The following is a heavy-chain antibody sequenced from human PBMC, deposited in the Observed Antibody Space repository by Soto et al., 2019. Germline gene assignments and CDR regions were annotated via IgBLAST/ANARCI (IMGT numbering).Heavy chain of an antibody. V-gene: IGHV1-18*01. CDR3: ARGPYYYDSSGYYAYYLDY. Sequence: ASVKVSCKASGGTFSSYAISWVRQAPGQGLEWMGWISAYNGNTNYAQKLQGRVTMTTDTSTSTAYMELRSLRSDDTAVYYCARGPYYYDSSGYYAYYLDYWGQGTLVTVSS. CDR1: GGTFSSYA. CDR2: ISAYNGNT. D-gene: IGHD3-22*01. J-gene: IGHJ4*02.